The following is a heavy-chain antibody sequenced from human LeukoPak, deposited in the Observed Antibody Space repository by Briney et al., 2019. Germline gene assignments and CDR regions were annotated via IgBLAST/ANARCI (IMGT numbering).Heavy chain of an antibody. V-gene: IGHV3-53*01. D-gene: IGHD1-26*01. CDR1: GFTVSNNY. CDR2: IYSIGPT. Sequence: GGPLRPSCAASGFTVSNNYMSWVRQTPGKGLEWVSVIYSIGPTYYADSVKGRFTISRDNSKNTVYLQMNSLRAEDTAVYYCARLTPYEWELFGNYFDYWGQGTLVTVSS. J-gene: IGHJ4*02. CDR3: ARLTPYEWELFGNYFDY.